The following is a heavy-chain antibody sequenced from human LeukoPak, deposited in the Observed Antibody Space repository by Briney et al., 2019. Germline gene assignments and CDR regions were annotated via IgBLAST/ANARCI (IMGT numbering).Heavy chain of an antibody. CDR2: IRYDGSNK. D-gene: IGHD3-22*01. Sequence: PGGSLRLSCAASGFTFSSYAMSCVRRAPGKGLEWVAFIRYDGSNKYYADSVKGRFTISRDNSKNTLYLQMKSLRAEDTAVFYCAKDSSVFHYDSRNIDYWGQGTLVTVSS. CDR3: AKDSSVFHYDSRNIDY. CDR1: GFTFSSYA. J-gene: IGHJ4*02. V-gene: IGHV3-30*02.